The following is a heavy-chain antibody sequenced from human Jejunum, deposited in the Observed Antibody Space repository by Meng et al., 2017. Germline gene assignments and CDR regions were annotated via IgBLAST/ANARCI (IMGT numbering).Heavy chain of an antibody. J-gene: IGHJ4*02. V-gene: IGHV3-30*01. CDR1: GFTFSTYA. D-gene: IGHD4-23*01. CDR3: AKLVKS. CDR2: ISYDGSHE. Sequence: QVQLVESGGGEVQPGRSLRLSCAASGFTFSTYAFHWVRRAPGKGLEWVALISYDGSHEYYADSVKGRCTISRDNSKNTLSLQMNSLRTEDTAVYYCAKLVKSWGQGTLVTVSS.